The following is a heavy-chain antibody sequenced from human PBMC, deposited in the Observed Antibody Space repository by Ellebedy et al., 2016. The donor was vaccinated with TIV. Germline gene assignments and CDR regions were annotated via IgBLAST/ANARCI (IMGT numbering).Heavy chain of an antibody. Sequence: SETLSLXCTVSGGSISSYYWSWIRQPPGKGLEWIGYIYYSGSTNYNPSLKSRVTISVDTSKNQFSLKLRSVTAADTAVYYCARVQHGSGSRIDYWGQGTLVTVSS. CDR1: GGSISSYY. J-gene: IGHJ4*02. D-gene: IGHD3-10*01. CDR2: IYYSGST. CDR3: ARVQHGSGSRIDY. V-gene: IGHV4-59*01.